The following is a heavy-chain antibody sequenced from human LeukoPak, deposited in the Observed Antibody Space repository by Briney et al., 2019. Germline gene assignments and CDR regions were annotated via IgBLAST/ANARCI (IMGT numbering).Heavy chain of an antibody. J-gene: IGHJ4*02. CDR3: AREKSGYSSGWTDY. CDR2: IYYSGST. Sequence: SETLSLTCTVSGGSISSYYWSWIRQPPGKGLDWIGYIYYSGSTNYNPSLKSRVTISVDTSKNQFSLKLSSVTAADTAVYYCAREKSGYSSGWTDYWGQGTLVTVSS. CDR1: GGSISSYY. D-gene: IGHD6-19*01. V-gene: IGHV4-59*01.